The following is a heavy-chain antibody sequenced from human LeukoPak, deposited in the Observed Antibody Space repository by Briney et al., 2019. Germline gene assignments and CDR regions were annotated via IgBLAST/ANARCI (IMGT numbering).Heavy chain of an antibody. D-gene: IGHD3-22*01. CDR3: ARGPITTRSHFDY. CDR1: GGTFSSYA. J-gene: IGHJ4*02. CDR2: IIPIFGTA. V-gene: IGHV1-69*13. Sequence: GASVKVSCKASGGTFSSYAISWVRQAPGQGLEWMGGIIPIFGTANYAQKFQGRVTITAGESTSTAYMELSSLRSEDTAVYYCARGPITTRSHFDYWGQGTLVTVSS.